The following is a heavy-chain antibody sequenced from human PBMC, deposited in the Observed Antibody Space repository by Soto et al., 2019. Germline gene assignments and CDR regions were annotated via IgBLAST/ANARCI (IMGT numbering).Heavy chain of an antibody. CDR2: IYSGGST. D-gene: IGHD6-6*01. Sequence: EVQLVESGGGLVQPGGCLRLSWAASGFTVSSNYMSWVRQAPGKGLEWVSVIYSGGSTFYADSVKGRFTISRYNPKTTVYLQMNSLRAQDAGVYYCAREIGRGAAQTHYMDVWGKGTTVTVS. J-gene: IGHJ6*03. CDR3: AREIGRGAAQTHYMDV. CDR1: GFTVSSNY. V-gene: IGHV3-66*01.